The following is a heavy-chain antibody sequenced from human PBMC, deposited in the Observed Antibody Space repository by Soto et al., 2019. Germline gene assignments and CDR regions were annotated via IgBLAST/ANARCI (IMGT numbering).Heavy chain of an antibody. J-gene: IGHJ3*02. D-gene: IGHD2-15*01. CDR1: GGSISSSNW. Sequence: QVQLQESGPGLVKPSGTLSLTCAVSGGSISSSNWWSWVRQPPGKGLEWIGEIYHSGSTNYNPSLKRRVPISVDKTKNQFSLKLSSVTAADTAVYYCARAIWYCSGGSCYSDAFDIWGQGTMVTVSS. CDR3: ARAIWYCSGGSCYSDAFDI. CDR2: IYHSGST. V-gene: IGHV4-4*02.